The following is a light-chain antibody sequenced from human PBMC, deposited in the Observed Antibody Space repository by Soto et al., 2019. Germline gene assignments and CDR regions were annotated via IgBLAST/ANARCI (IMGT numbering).Light chain of an antibody. Sequence: DIQMTQSPSTLSASVGDRVTITCRASQSISSWLAWYQQKPGKAPKVLIYDASSLESGVPSRISGSGSGTEFTLTISSLQPDDFATYYCQQYNTYSQYTFGQGTKLEIK. CDR2: DAS. CDR3: QQYNTYSQYT. V-gene: IGKV1-5*01. CDR1: QSISSW. J-gene: IGKJ2*01.